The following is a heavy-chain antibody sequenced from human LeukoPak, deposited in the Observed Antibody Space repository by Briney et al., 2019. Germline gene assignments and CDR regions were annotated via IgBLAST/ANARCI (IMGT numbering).Heavy chain of an antibody. CDR2: MNPNSGNT. V-gene: IGHV1-8*01. J-gene: IGHJ4*02. CDR3: TRGSGGRRDN. Sequence: GASVKVSCKASGYTFTSCDINWVRQATGQRLEWMGWMNPNSGNTGYGQSFQGRITMTRDISIGTAYMELSNLTSEDTAIYYCTRGSGGRRDNWGQGTLVTVSA. D-gene: IGHD4-23*01. CDR1: GYTFTSCD.